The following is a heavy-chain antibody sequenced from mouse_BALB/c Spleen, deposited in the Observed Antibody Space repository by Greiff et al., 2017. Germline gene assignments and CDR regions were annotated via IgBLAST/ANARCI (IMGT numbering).Heavy chain of an antibody. CDR1: GFSLTSYG. J-gene: IGHJ3*01. V-gene: IGHV2-5-1*01. CDR2: IWRGGST. D-gene: IGHD2-4*01. CDR3: AKRGPYDYSWFAY. Sequence: VQRVESGPSLVQPSQSLSITCTVSGFSLTSYGVHWVRQSPGKGLEWLGVIWRGGSTDYNAAFMSRLSITKDNSKSQVFFKMNSLQADDTAIYYCAKRGPYDYSWFAYWGQGTLVTVSA.